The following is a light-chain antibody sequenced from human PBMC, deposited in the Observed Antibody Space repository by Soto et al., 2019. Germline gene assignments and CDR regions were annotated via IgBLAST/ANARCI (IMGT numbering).Light chain of an antibody. CDR2: LAS. CDR1: QAVNTR. V-gene: IGKV3D-11*03. J-gene: IGKJ5*01. CDR3: QQYTGPPTT. Sequence: EIVLTQSPATLSSFPGDRVTLSCRASQAVNTRLAWYQHKPGQAPRLLIYLASNRAAGVPARFSGSGSGTDFTLTISDVEPEDSAVYFCQQYTGPPTTFGQGTRLEIK.